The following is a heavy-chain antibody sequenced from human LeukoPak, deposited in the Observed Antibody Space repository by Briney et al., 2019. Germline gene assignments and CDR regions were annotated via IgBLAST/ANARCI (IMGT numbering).Heavy chain of an antibody. Sequence: PSETLSLTCTVSGGSISSYYWSWIRQPPGKGLEWIGYIYYSGSTNYNPSLKSRVTISVDTSKNRFSLKLSSVTAADTAVYYCARGVVVPAAIIDPWGQGTLVTVSS. CDR1: GGSISSYY. D-gene: IGHD2-2*01. CDR2: IYYSGST. V-gene: IGHV4-59*01. J-gene: IGHJ5*02. CDR3: ARGVVVPAAIIDP.